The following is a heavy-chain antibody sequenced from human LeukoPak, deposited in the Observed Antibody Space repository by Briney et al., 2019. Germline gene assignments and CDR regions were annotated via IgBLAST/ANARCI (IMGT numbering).Heavy chain of an antibody. J-gene: IGHJ6*03. Sequence: GGSLRLSCAASGFTFSSYGMHWVRQAPGKGLEWVAFIRYDGSNKYYADSVKGRFTISRDNSKNTLYLQMNSLRAEDTAVYYCAKSFNNNKWGLYYYYYYMDVWGKGTTVTVSS. CDR1: GFTFSSYG. CDR2: IRYDGSNK. CDR3: AKSFNNNKWGLYYYYYYMDV. V-gene: IGHV3-30*02. D-gene: IGHD1-26*01.